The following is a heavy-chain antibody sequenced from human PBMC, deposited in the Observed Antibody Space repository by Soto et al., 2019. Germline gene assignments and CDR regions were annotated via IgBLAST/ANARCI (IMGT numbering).Heavy chain of an antibody. Sequence: QVQLVQSGVEVKKPGASVKVSCKASGYTFTSYGVGWVRQAPGQGLEWMGWISVYNGHTNYLQEIQGRVTMTTDTSTSTAYMELRSLRSDDTAVYFCARLPQTVACTDSFDYWGQGTLVTVSS. CDR3: ARLPQTVACTDSFDY. D-gene: IGHD6-19*01. J-gene: IGHJ4*02. CDR1: GYTFTSYG. CDR2: ISVYNGHT. V-gene: IGHV1-18*01.